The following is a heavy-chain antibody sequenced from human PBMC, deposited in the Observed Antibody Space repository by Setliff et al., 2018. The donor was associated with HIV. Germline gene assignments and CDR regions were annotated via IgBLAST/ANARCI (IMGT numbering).Heavy chain of an antibody. CDR3: XRTXXXXXFDF. Sequence: SETLSLTCSVXGISINGYYWSWIRQSPRTRLEWIGYVSSIGNTNYNPSLKXXXTISVDTSKNQFSLQLXXVTAADXXXYFCXRTXXXXXFDFWGQG. V-gene: IGHV4-4*08. CDR2: VSSIGNT. CDR1: GISINGYY. J-gene: IGHJ4*02.